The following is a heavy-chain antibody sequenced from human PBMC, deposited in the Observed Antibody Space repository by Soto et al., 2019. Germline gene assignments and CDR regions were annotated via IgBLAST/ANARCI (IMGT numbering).Heavy chain of an antibody. Sequence: EALKISCKASGYSFVSYWIGWVRQMPGKGLEWMGVIYPADSDTRYSPSFQGQVTISADTSISTAYLKWSSLKASDTAMYYCARRMNYYETSGYSKDYFDYCGQGTLDPVSS. J-gene: IGHJ4*02. CDR1: GYSFVSYW. D-gene: IGHD3-22*01. CDR2: IYPADSDT. V-gene: IGHV5-51*01. CDR3: ARRMNYYETSGYSKDYFDY.